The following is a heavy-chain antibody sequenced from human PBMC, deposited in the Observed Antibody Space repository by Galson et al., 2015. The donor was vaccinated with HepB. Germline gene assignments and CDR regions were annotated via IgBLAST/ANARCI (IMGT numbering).Heavy chain of an antibody. CDR3: ARDYRGYSGYDGSIGWFDP. CDR1: GGTFTSYT. Sequence: SVKVSCKASGGTFTSYTISWVRQAPGQGLEWMGRIIPILDTPSYAQKFQGRVTITADKSTSAAYMELSSLRSEDTAVYFCARDYRGYSGYDGSIGWFDPWGQGTLVTVSS. D-gene: IGHD5-12*01. J-gene: IGHJ5*02. V-gene: IGHV1-69*08. CDR2: IIPILDTP.